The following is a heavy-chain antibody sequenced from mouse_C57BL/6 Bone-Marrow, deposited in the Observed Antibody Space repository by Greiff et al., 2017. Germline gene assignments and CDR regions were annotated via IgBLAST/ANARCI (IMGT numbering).Heavy chain of an antibody. V-gene: IGHV1-64*01. Sequence: QVQLQQSGAELVKPGASVKLSCKASGYTFTSYWMHWVKQRPGQGLEWIGMIHPNSGSTNYNEKFKSKATLTVDKSSSTAYMQLSSLTSEDSAVYYCALATVVYFDYWGQGTTLTVSS. CDR1: GYTFTSYW. J-gene: IGHJ2*01. D-gene: IGHD1-1*01. CDR2: IHPNSGST. CDR3: ALATVVYFDY.